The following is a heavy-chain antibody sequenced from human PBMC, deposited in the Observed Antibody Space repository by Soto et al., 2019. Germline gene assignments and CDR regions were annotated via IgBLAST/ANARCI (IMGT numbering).Heavy chain of an antibody. V-gene: IGHV3-30*18. Sequence: GGSLRLSCVGSGFTFSSYGMHWVRQAPGKGLECVAVISDTGSSHYYAASVEGRFTISRENSKNTLSLHMDRLRVEDTAVYYCAKDRGGDCPDNSCYFGAYYWGQGT. CDR3: AKDRGGDCPDNSCYFGAYY. CDR2: ISDTGSSH. D-gene: IGHD2-2*01. J-gene: IGHJ4*02. CDR1: GFTFSSYG.